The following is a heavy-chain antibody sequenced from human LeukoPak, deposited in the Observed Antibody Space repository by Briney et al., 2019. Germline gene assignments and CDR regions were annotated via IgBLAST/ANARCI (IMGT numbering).Heavy chain of an antibody. CDR1: GGSISSYY. V-gene: IGHV4-4*07. D-gene: IGHD3-22*01. Sequence: SETLSLTCTVSGGSISSYYWSWIRQPAGKGLEWIGRIYTSGSTNYNPSLKSRVTMSVDTSKNQFSLKLSSVTAADTAVYYCARDGTYYCDSSGYYFSTWGQGTLVTVSS. CDR3: ARDGTYYCDSSGYYFST. J-gene: IGHJ5*02. CDR2: IYTSGST.